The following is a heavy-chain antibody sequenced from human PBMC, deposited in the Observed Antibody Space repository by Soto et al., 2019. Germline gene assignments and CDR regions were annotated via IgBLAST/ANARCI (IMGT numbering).Heavy chain of an antibody. Sequence: VQLLESGGGLVQPGGSLRLSCAASGFTFSSYAMSWVRQAPGQGLEWMGGIIPIFGTANYAQKFQGRVTITADESTSTAYMELSSLRSEDTAVYYCARLNGYNYYFDYWGQGTLVTVSS. D-gene: IGHD1-1*01. V-gene: IGHV1-69*01. CDR3: ARLNGYNYYFDY. J-gene: IGHJ4*02. CDR2: IIPIFGTA. CDR1: GFTFSSYA.